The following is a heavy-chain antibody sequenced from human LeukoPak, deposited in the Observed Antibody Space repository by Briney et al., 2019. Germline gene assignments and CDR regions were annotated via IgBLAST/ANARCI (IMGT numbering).Heavy chain of an antibody. CDR3: ARVGGMTTVNNAAFDV. V-gene: IGHV4-59*01. Sequence: SETLSLTCTVSGGSINSFYWKWIRQPPGKEPEWVGYIYHSGSTNYNPSLKSRLTISLDTPKNQFSLKLTSVTAADTAIYYCARVGGMTTVNNAAFDVWGQGTMVTVSS. CDR1: GGSINSFY. D-gene: IGHD4-4*01. CDR2: IYHSGST. J-gene: IGHJ3*01.